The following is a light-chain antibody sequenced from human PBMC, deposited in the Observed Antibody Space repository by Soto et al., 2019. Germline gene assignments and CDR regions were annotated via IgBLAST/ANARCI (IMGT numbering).Light chain of an antibody. V-gene: IGKV1-39*01. CDR2: GAS. CDR1: QSINIY. J-gene: IGKJ2*01. Sequence: IPMTQSPSSLSASVGDSVTVTCRASQSINIYLNWYQQKPGKAPTLLIYGASSLQSGVPSRFTGGGSRTDFTLTISSLQPEDVATYYCQHSYRSPYTFGQGTKLEIK. CDR3: QHSYRSPYT.